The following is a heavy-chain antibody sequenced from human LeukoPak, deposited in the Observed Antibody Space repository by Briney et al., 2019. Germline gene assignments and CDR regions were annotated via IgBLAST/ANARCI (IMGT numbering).Heavy chain of an antibody. CDR2: IYSGGST. CDR3: ARAHIVVVPAASFDY. V-gene: IGHV3-66*01. Sequence: GGSLRLSCAASGFTVSSNYMSWVRQAPGKGLEWVSVIYSGGSTYYADSVKGRFTISRDTSKNTVYLQFNSLRAEDTAVYYCARAHIVVVPAASFDYWGQGTLVTVSS. CDR1: GFTVSSNY. J-gene: IGHJ4*02. D-gene: IGHD2-2*01.